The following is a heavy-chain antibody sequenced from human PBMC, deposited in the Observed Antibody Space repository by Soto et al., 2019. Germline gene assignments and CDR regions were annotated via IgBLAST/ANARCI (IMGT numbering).Heavy chain of an antibody. CDR1: RGSLAGLC. D-gene: IGHD1-26*01. Sequence: VSRTNWSTVSRGSLAGLCSVLDHTMSGKGLEWMGIIYPGDSDTRYSPSFQGQVTISADKSISTAYLQWSSLKASDTAMYYCARHHEGGATRTHFDYWGQGTLVNVSS. CDR2: IYPGDSDT. CDR3: ARHHEGGATRTHFDY. J-gene: IGHJ4*02. V-gene: IGHV5-51*07.